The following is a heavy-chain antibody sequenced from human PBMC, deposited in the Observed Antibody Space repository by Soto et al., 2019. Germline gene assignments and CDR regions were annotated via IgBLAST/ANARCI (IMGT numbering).Heavy chain of an antibody. D-gene: IGHD3-10*01. CDR2: ITGSGGTT. V-gene: IGHV3-23*01. CDR3: AKDLSPNMGCMDV. J-gene: IGHJ6*02. CDR1: GFTFSSYA. Sequence: QAGGSLRLSCAASGFTFSSYAMSWVRQAPGKGLEWVSSITGSGGTTFYADSVKGRLTISRDNSKNTLYVQMDILRAEDTAVYYCAKDLSPNMGCMDVWGPGTTVTVSS.